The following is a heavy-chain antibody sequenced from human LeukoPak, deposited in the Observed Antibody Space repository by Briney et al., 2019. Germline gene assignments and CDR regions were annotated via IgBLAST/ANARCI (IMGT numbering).Heavy chain of an antibody. Sequence: GESLKISCKGSGYSFTSYWIGWVRQMPGKGLEWMGIIYPGDSDTRYSPSFQGQVTISADKSISTAYLQWSSLKASDTAMYYCARLPLTHSGSYIGMDVWGQGTTVTVSS. CDR2: IYPGDSDT. CDR1: GYSFTSYW. D-gene: IGHD1-26*01. J-gene: IGHJ6*02. V-gene: IGHV5-51*01. CDR3: ARLPLTHSGSYIGMDV.